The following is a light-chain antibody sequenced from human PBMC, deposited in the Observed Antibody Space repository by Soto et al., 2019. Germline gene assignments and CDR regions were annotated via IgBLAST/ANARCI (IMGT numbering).Light chain of an antibody. CDR1: SSDVGSYNL. CDR3: CSYAGSSTPYV. Sequence: SALTQPASVSGSPGQSFTISCTGTSSDVGSYNLVSWYQQHPGKAPKLMIYEGSKRPSGVSNRFSGSKSGNTASLTISGLQAEDEADYYCCSYAGSSTPYVFGTGTKVTVL. V-gene: IGLV2-23*01. CDR2: EGS. J-gene: IGLJ1*01.